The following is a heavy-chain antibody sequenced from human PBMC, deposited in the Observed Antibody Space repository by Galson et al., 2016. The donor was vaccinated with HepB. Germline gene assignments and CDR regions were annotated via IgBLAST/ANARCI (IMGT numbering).Heavy chain of an antibody. Sequence: SETLSLTCTVSGASVSGVDYCWNWIRQSPGKGLEWIGYVFDSGRTNYNPSLKSRATISVDTSSNQFSLKLSFVTAADTAMYYCAREYTSSWSATYYYGMAVWGQGTTVTVSS. J-gene: IGHJ6*02. D-gene: IGHD6-13*01. CDR2: VFDSGRT. CDR3: AREYTSSWSATYYYGMAV. V-gene: IGHV4-61*08. CDR1: GASVSGVDYC.